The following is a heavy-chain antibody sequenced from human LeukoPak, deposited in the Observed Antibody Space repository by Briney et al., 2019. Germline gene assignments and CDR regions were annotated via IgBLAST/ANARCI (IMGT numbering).Heavy chain of an antibody. CDR2: ITNNGSTI. CDR1: GFTFSTYA. D-gene: IGHD6-19*01. V-gene: IGHV3-48*03. J-gene: IGHJ6*02. Sequence: GGSLRLSCAASGFTFSTYAMNWVRQAPGKGLEWVSYITNNGSTIYYADSVKGRFTISRDKAENSLYLQMNSLRAEDTAMYYCARDQWLAYYYHGMDVWGQGTTVTVSS. CDR3: ARDQWLAYYYHGMDV.